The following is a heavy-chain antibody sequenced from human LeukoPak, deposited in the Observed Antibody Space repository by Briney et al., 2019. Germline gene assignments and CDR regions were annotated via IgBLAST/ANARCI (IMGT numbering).Heavy chain of an antibody. CDR1: GFTFSSYS. V-gene: IGHV3-21*01. J-gene: IGHJ4*02. Sequence: GGSLRLSCAASGFTFSSYSMNCVRQAPGKGLEWVSSISSSSSYIYYADSVKGRFTISRDNAKNSLYLQMNSLRAEDTAVYYCARDLNGVVVPAYDYWGQGTLVTVSS. CDR3: ARDLNGVVVPAYDY. D-gene: IGHD2-2*01. CDR2: ISSSSSYI.